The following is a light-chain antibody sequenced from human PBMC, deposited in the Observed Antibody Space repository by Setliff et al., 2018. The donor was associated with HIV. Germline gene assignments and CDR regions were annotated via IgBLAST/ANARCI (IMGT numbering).Light chain of an antibody. CDR3: CSYAGNYTYVV. Sequence: QSVLTQPRSVSGSPGQSVTISCTGTSSDVGRYKYVSWYQQHPGKAPTLMIYDVTKRPSGVPDRFSGSKSGNTASLTISGLQAEDEADYYCCSYAGNYTYVVFGGGTKVTVL. V-gene: IGLV2-11*01. J-gene: IGLJ2*01. CDR1: SSDVGRYKY. CDR2: DVT.